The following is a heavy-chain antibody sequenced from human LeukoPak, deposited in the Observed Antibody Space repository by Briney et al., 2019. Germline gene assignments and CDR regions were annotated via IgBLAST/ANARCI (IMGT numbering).Heavy chain of an antibody. V-gene: IGHV4-59*01. CDR1: DDSIRNYY. Sequence: PSETLSLTCSVSDDSIRNYYWNWVRQPPGKGLEWIGYIYYTGSTNYNPSLKSRVTMSIDTSKNQLSLKLASVTAADTAVYFCARGEVWFDPWGQGTLVTASS. CDR2: IYYTGST. CDR3: ARGEVWFDP. D-gene: IGHD3-16*01. J-gene: IGHJ5*02.